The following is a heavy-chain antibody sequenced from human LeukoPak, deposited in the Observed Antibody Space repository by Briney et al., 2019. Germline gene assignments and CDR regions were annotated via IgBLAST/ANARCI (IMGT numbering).Heavy chain of an antibody. J-gene: IGHJ5*02. CDR3: ARAPLRYYGSGSYYKKGHWFDP. CDR2: INHSGST. D-gene: IGHD3-10*01. Sequence: SETLSLTCAVYGGSFSGYYWSWIRQPPGKGLEWIGEINHSGSTNYNPFLKSRVTISVDTSKNQFSLKLSSVTAADTAVYYCARAPLRYYGSGSYYKKGHWFDPWGQGTLVTVSS. V-gene: IGHV4-34*01. CDR1: GGSFSGYY.